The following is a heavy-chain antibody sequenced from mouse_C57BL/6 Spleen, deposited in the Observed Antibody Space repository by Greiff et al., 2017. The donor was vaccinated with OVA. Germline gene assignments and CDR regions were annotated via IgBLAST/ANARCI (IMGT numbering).Heavy chain of an antibody. Sequence: EVQGVESGGGLVQPGGSLSLSCAASGFTFTDYYMSWVRQPPGQALEWLGFIRNKANGNTTEYSAYVKGRFTISRANSQSILYLQMNALRADDSATYYGARLHGKGGCYFDYWGQGTSLTVSS. D-gene: IGHD2-1*01. CDR3: ARLHGKGGCYFDY. V-gene: IGHV7-3*01. CDR2: IRNKANGNTT. J-gene: IGHJ2*02. CDR1: GFTFTDYY.